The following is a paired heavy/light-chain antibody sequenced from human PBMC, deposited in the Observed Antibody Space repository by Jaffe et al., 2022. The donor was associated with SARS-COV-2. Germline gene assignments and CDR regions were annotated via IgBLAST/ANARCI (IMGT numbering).Light chain of an antibody. CDR1: NLGQKF. V-gene: IGLV3-1*01. J-gene: IGLJ2*01. Sequence: SYELAQPPSVSVSPGQTASITCSGYNLGQKFANWYQQKAGQSPVLVIYQDNKRPSGVSERFSGSNSGNTATLTISGTQAVDAADYYCQAWDSRTAVFGGGTKLTLL. CDR3: QAWDSRTAV. CDR2: QDN.
Heavy chain of an antibody. D-gene: IGHD3-22*01. Sequence: EVQLLESGGGLVQPGGSLRLSCAASGITFSNFGMNWVRQAPGKGLEWVSGTSASGGSTYYADSVKGRFTISRDNSKNTVYLEMNSLRAEDTAVYYCAKSGNHNSMIVVPVVYYFDNWGQGTLVTVSS. V-gene: IGHV3-23*01. CDR3: AKSGNHNSMIVVPVVYYFDN. J-gene: IGHJ4*02. CDR2: TSASGGST. CDR1: GITFSNFG.